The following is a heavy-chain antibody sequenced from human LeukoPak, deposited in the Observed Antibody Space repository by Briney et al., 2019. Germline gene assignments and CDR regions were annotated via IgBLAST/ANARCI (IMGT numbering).Heavy chain of an antibody. V-gene: IGHV1-46*01. CDR3: ARDPGGNYFGPGTHFAY. CDR2: IDGETGNT. Sequence: GASVKVSCEASGYTFIHYYMHWVRQARGQGLEWMGRIDGETGNTRYAQNFQGRVSMTRDTSTSTVYMELSSLRFEDTAVYYCARDPGGNYFGPGTHFAYWGQGALVTVSS. D-gene: IGHD3-10*01. CDR1: GYTFIHYY. J-gene: IGHJ4*02.